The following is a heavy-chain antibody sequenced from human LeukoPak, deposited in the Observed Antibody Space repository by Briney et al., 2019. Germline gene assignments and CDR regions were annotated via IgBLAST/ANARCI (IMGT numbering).Heavy chain of an antibody. CDR3: ARDAPQVAGTGGGFDS. Sequence: SQTLSLTCSVSGGTISSGGHYWSWIRQHPGKGLEWIGYFYYGGSTRYNPSLKSRASISVDTSKNQFSLKLSSVTAADTAVYYCARDAPQVAGTGGGFDSWGQGTLVTVSS. V-gene: IGHV4-31*03. CDR1: GGTISSGGHY. CDR2: FYYGGST. D-gene: IGHD6-19*01. J-gene: IGHJ5*01.